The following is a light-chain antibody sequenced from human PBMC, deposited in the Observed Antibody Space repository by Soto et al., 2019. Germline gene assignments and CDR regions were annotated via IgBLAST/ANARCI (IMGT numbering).Light chain of an antibody. CDR3: QQYGSSGT. Sequence: EIVLTQSPATLSLSPGERAILSCRASQSVSTFLAWFQQKPGQAPRLLIYDASNRATGIPARFSGSGSGTDFTLTISSLEPEDFAVYYCQQYGSSGTFGQGTKVDIK. V-gene: IGKV3-11*01. CDR2: DAS. CDR1: QSVSTF. J-gene: IGKJ1*01.